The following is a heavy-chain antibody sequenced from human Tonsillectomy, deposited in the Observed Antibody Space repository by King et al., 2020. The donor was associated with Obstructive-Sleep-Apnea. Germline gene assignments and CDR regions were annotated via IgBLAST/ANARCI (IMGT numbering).Heavy chain of an antibody. D-gene: IGHD5-18*01. CDR1: GFSFSNYW. V-gene: IGHV3-7*03. CDR2: IRQDGTGM. J-gene: IGHJ4*02. Sequence: EVQLVESGGGLVRPGGSLRLSCAASGFSFSNYWMTWVRQAPGKGLEWVANIRQDGTGMYYVDSVKGRFTISRDNAKNSLYLQMNSLRAEDTAVYYCAWENDNDTYGYSHYFDYWGQGTLVTVSS. CDR3: AWENDNDTYGYSHYFDY.